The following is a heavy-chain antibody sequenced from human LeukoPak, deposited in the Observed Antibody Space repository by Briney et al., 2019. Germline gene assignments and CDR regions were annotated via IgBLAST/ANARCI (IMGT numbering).Heavy chain of an antibody. CDR3: AKCFKGRIHNAFDI. J-gene: IGHJ3*02. CDR1: GFTFSSSA. D-gene: IGHD3-16*01. CDR2: MSGSGATI. V-gene: IGHV3-23*01. Sequence: GGSLRLSCATSGFTFSSSAMSWVRQAPGKGLEWVSAMSGSGATIYYADSVKGRFTIFRDNSKSTLYLQMNSLRAEDTAVYYCAKCFKGRIHNAFDIWGQGTMVTVSS.